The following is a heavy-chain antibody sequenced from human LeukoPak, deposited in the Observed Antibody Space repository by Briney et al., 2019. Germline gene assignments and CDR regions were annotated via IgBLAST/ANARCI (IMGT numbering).Heavy chain of an antibody. V-gene: IGHV1-69*13. CDR3: ARGVRSRPNTVGY. D-gene: IGHD3-10*01. Sequence: GASVKVSCKASGGTFSSYAISWVRQAPGQGLEWMGGIIPIFGTANYAQKFQGRVTITPDESTSTAYMELSSLRSEDTAVYYCARGVRSRPNTVGYWGQGTLVTVSS. J-gene: IGHJ4*02. CDR1: GGTFSSYA. CDR2: IIPIFGTA.